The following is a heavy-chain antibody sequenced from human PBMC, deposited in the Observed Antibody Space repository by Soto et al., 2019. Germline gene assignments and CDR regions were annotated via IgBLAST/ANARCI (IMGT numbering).Heavy chain of an antibody. J-gene: IGHJ4*02. CDR1: GYTFTSFG. CDR3: ATRSPAFDY. CDR2: ITTDKGKT. Sequence: QVQLVQSGPEVKKPGASVKVSCKTSGYTFTSFGISWVRPAPGQGLEWMGWITTDKGKTNYAQKFQGRVTMTTDTSTSTAYMELRSLRSDDTAVYYCATRSPAFDYWGQGTLVTVSS. V-gene: IGHV1-18*01.